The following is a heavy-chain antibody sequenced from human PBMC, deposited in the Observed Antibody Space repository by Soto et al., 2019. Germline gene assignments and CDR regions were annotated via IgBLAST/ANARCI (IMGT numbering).Heavy chain of an antibody. Sequence: SGPTLVNPTPPLTLTCTFSGFSLSTSGVGVGWIRQPPGKALEWLALIYWKDDKRYRPPLKGRLTITKNTSKNQVVLTMTNMDPVDTATYYCAHSRHSGYDSYYYYGMDVWGQGTTVTVSS. V-gene: IGHV2-5*01. CDR2: IYWKDDK. CDR3: AHSRHSGYDSYYYYGMDV. D-gene: IGHD5-12*01. J-gene: IGHJ6*02. CDR1: GFSLSTSGVG.